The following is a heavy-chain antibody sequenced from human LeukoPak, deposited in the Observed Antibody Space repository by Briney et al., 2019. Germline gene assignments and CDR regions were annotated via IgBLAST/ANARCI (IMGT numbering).Heavy chain of an antibody. CDR2: IKSKTDGGTT. D-gene: IGHD1-1*01. CDR1: GFTFSNAW. Sequence: GGSLRLSCAASGFTFSNAWMSWVRQAPGKGLEWVGHIKSKTDGGTTDYAAPVKGRFTISRDDSKNTLYLQMNSLKTEDTAVYYCTTDFENWNDNYWGQGTLVTVSS. CDR3: TTDFENWNDNY. J-gene: IGHJ4*02. V-gene: IGHV3-15*01.